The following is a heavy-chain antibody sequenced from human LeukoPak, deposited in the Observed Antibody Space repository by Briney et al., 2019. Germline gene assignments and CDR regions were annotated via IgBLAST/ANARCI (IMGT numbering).Heavy chain of an antibody. Sequence: GGSLRLSCAASGFTFSSYAMSWVRQAPGKGLEWVAVIWYDGSNKYYADSVKGRFTISRDNSKNTLYLQMNSLRAEDTAVYYCARGEGGYSPSYFDHWGQGILVTVSS. J-gene: IGHJ4*02. CDR2: IWYDGSNK. D-gene: IGHD3-22*01. CDR1: GFTFSSYA. V-gene: IGHV3-33*08. CDR3: ARGEGGYSPSYFDH.